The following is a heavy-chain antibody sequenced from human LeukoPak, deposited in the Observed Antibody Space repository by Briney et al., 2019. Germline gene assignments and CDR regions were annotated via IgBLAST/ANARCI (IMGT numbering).Heavy chain of an antibody. Sequence: SGESLRLSRAASGFTFSSYAMSWVRQAPGKGLEWVSAISGSGGSTYYADSVKGRFTISRDNSKNTLYLQMNSLRAEDTAVYYCAKDGVLTTVVNGNWFDPWGQGTLVTVSS. CDR1: GFTFSSYA. D-gene: IGHD4-23*01. CDR3: AKDGVLTTVVNGNWFDP. CDR2: ISGSGGST. J-gene: IGHJ5*02. V-gene: IGHV3-23*01.